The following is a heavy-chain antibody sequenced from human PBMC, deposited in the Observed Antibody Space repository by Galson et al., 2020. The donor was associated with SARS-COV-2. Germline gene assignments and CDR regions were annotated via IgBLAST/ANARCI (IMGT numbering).Heavy chain of an antibody. CDR3: ARPGARGYSYGYDV. Sequence: HGESLKISCKVTGYSFTSYWINWVRQMPGKGLEWMGRIDPSDSYTNYSPSFQGHVTIPVDKSINTAYLQWSSLKTSDSAMYYCARPGARGYSYGYDVWGQGTLVTVSS. V-gene: IGHV5-10-1*01. CDR1: GYSFTSYW. J-gene: IGHJ4*02. D-gene: IGHD5-18*01. CDR2: IDPSDSYT.